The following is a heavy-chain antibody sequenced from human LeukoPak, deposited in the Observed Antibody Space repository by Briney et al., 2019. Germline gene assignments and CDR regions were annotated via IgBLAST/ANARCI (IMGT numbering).Heavy chain of an antibody. CDR1: GGSISSYY. J-gene: IGHJ5*02. Sequence: SETLSLTCTVSGGSISSYYWSWIRKPPGKGLEWIGYIYYSGSTNYNPSLKSRVTISVDTSKNQFSLKLSSVTAADTAVYYCARDLYYYDSSGYYHYWFDPWGQGTLVTVSS. V-gene: IGHV4-59*01. D-gene: IGHD3-22*01. CDR3: ARDLYYYDSSGYYHYWFDP. CDR2: IYYSGST.